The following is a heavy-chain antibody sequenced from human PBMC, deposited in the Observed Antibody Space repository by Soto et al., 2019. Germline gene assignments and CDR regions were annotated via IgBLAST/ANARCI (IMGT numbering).Heavy chain of an antibody. CDR1: GGTFSSYA. Sequence: WASVKVSCKASGGTFSSYAISWVRQAPGQGLEWMGGIIPIFGTANYAQKLQGRVTITADKSTSTAYMELSSLRSEDTAVYYCARGGDYSAFDIWGQGTMVTVSS. D-gene: IGHD4-17*01. CDR3: ARGGDYSAFDI. CDR2: IIPIFGTA. J-gene: IGHJ3*02. V-gene: IGHV1-69*06.